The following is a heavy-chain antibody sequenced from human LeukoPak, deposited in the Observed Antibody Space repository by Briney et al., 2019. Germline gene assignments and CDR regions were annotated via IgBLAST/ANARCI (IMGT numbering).Heavy chain of an antibody. V-gene: IGHV4-34*01. J-gene: IGHJ4*02. Sequence: PSETLSLTCAVYGGSFSGYYWSWIRQPPGKGLEWIGEINHSGSTNYNPSLKSRVTISVDTSKNQFSLKLSSVTAADTAVYYCARGLAFRPYDYVWGSYRYTETFDYWGQGTLVTVSS. CDR1: GGSFSGYY. CDR3: ARGLAFRPYDYVWGSYRYTETFDY. CDR2: INHSGST. D-gene: IGHD3-16*02.